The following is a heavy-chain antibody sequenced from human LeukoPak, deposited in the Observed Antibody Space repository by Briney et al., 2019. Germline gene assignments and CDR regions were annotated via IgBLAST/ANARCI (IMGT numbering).Heavy chain of an antibody. CDR1: GFTFSSYW. Sequence: PGGSLRLSCAASGFTFSSYWMHWVRQAPGKGLEWVADINPDGTQKYSVDSLKGRFTISRDNAKNSLFLHLNSLRVDDTATYYCVRQMIRFWFDPWGQGTRVTVCS. CDR2: INPDGTQK. J-gene: IGHJ5*02. D-gene: IGHD3-16*01. CDR3: VRQMIRFWFDP. V-gene: IGHV3-7*01.